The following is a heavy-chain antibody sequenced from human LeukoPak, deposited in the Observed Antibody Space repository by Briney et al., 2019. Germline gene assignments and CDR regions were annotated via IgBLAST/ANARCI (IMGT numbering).Heavy chain of an antibody. Sequence: ASVKVSCKASGGTFSSYAISWVRQAPGQGLEWMGGIIPIFGTANYAQKFQGRVTITADESTSTAYMELSSLRSEDTAVYYCASDLTAMRGFCSYWGQGTLVTVSS. V-gene: IGHV1-69*01. CDR2: IIPIFGTA. CDR3: ASDLTAMRGFCSY. D-gene: IGHD5-18*01. CDR1: GGTFSSYA. J-gene: IGHJ4*02.